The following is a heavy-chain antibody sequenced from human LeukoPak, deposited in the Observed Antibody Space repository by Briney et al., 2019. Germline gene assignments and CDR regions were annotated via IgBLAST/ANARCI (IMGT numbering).Heavy chain of an antibody. Sequence: PSETLSLTCAVSGGSINSGGYSWSWIRQPPGKGLEWIGYIYYSGATYYNPSLKSRLTISIDTSKNQFSLKLSSVTAADTDYSSGWSFDYWGQGTLVTVSS. CDR1: GGSINSGGYS. D-gene: IGHD6-19*01. J-gene: IGHJ4*02. CDR3: WSFDY. V-gene: IGHV4-30-4*07. CDR2: IYYSGAT.